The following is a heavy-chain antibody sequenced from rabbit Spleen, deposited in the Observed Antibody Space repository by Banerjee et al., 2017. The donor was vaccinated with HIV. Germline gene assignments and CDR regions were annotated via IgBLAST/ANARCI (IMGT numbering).Heavy chain of an antibody. D-gene: IGHD7-1*01. CDR2: IEGGSSAFS. J-gene: IGHJ6*01. Sequence: QSLEESGGDLVKPGASLTLTCTASGVSFSTNHYMCWVRQAPGKGLEWIACIEGGSSAFSYFASWAKGRFTISKTSSTTVTLRMTSLTAADTATYFCARFYAGYGDFGYAAMWGPGTLVTVS. V-gene: IGHV1S40*01. CDR1: GVSFSTNHY. CDR3: ARFYAGYGDFGYAAM.